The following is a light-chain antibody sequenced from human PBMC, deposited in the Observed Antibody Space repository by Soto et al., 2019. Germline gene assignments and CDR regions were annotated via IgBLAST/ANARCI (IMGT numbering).Light chain of an antibody. CDR3: QQRSNWTLT. J-gene: IGKJ5*01. CDR2: DAS. CDR1: QSVSSY. Sequence: EIVLTQSPATLSLSPGERATLSCRASQSVSSYLAWYQQKPGQAPRLLIYDASNRATGIPARFSGSGSGTEFTLTISSLEPEDFAVYYCQQRSNWTLTFGQGTRLEIK. V-gene: IGKV3-11*01.